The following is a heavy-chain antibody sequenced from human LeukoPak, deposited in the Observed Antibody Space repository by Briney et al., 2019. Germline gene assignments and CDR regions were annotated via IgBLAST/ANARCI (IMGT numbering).Heavy chain of an antibody. CDR1: GLTFSSYA. Sequence: GGSLRLSCAASGLTFSSYAMSWVRQAPGKGLEWVSAVSGSGGSTYYADSVKGRFTISRDNAQNSLYLQMNNLRAEDTAVYYCARVLSYYDSSGSYGDWYFDLWGRGTLVTVSS. CDR2: VSGSGGST. J-gene: IGHJ2*01. CDR3: ARVLSYYDSSGSYGDWYFDL. V-gene: IGHV3-23*01. D-gene: IGHD3-22*01.